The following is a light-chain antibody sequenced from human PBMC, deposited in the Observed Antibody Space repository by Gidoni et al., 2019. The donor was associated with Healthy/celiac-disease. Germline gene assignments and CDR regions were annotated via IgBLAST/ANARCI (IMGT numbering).Light chain of an antibody. CDR3: QQYGSSPLT. CDR2: GAS. J-gene: IGKJ4*01. V-gene: IGKV3-20*01. Sequence: NVLTPSPVTLSLAPRERATLSCRASQSVSSSYLAWYQQKPGQAPRLLIYGASSRATGIPDRFSGSGSGTDFTLTISRLEPEDFAVYYCQQYGSSPLTFGGGTKVEIK. CDR1: QSVSSSY.